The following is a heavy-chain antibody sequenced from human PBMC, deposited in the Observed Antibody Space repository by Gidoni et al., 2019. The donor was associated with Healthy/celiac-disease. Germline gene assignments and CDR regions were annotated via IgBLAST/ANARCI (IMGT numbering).Heavy chain of an antibody. J-gene: IGHJ4*02. CDR2: INPNSGGT. Sequence: QVQLVQSGAEVKQPGASVKVSCQASGYTFTGYYMHWVRQAPGQGREWMGRINPNSGGTNYAQKCQGRVTMTRDTSISTAYMELSRLRSDDTAVYYCARDYGDYCDYWGQGTLVTVSS. V-gene: IGHV1-2*06. CDR3: ARDYGDYCDY. D-gene: IGHD4-17*01. CDR1: GYTFTGYY.